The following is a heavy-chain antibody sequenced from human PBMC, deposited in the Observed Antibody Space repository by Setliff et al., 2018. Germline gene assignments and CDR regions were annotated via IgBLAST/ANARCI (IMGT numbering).Heavy chain of an antibody. CDR1: DGSLSTYY. V-gene: IGHV4-59*12. CDR3: ARARSRYYNFWSGEMDV. Sequence: PSETLSLTCTVSDGSLSTYYWSWIRQPPGKGLEFIGYVYYSGTANYSPSLRSRLTISVDTSKNQFSLKLSSVTAADTAVYYCARARSRYYNFWSGEMDVWGKGTTVTVS. D-gene: IGHD3-3*01. CDR2: VYYSGTA. J-gene: IGHJ6*03.